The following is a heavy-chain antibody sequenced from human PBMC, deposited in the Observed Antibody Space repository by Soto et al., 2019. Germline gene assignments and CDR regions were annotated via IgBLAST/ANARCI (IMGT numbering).Heavy chain of an antibody. CDR2: IVPAFGTP. V-gene: IGHV1-69*01. D-gene: IGHD3-3*01. Sequence: QVQLVQSGAEVKKPGSSVKVSCRASGGTFSNYAISWVRQAPGQGLELMGGIVPAFGTPNYAQNLQGRITITADDSTTTVYMDLSSLRSEDTAVYYCARGATIFGVAAYSYYEMEVW. CDR3: ARGATIFGVAAYSYYEMEV. CDR1: GGTFSNYA. J-gene: IGHJ6*01.